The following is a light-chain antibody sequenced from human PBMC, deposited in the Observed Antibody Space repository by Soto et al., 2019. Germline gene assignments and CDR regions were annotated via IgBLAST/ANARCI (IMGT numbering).Light chain of an antibody. Sequence: QSVRTQSPSASESPGQSVTISCTGTSSDVGGYNYVAWYQQHPGKAPKLMIYEVSKGPSEVHDGVSGFKFQNKVSLTVSGLQAEDEGAYYCSSYAGTTNALYVFGDGTKGT. J-gene: IGLJ1*01. V-gene: IGLV2-8*01. CDR1: SSDVGGYNY. CDR2: EVS. CDR3: SSYAGTTNALYV.